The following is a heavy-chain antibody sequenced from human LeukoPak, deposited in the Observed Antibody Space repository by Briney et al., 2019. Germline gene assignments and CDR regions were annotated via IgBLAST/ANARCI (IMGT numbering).Heavy chain of an antibody. CDR3: ARDRGPYDFWSGRRKYNWFDP. D-gene: IGHD3-3*01. Sequence: PSETLSLTCTVSGGSISSYYWSWIRQPPGKGLEWIGYIYYSGSTNYNPSLKSRVTISVDTPKNQFSLKLSSVTAADTAVYYCARDRGPYDFWSGRRKYNWFDPWGQGTLVTVSS. CDR1: GGSISSYY. V-gene: IGHV4-59*01. CDR2: IYYSGST. J-gene: IGHJ5*02.